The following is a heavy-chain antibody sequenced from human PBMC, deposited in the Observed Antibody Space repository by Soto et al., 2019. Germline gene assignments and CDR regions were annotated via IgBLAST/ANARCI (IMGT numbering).Heavy chain of an antibody. J-gene: IGHJ6*02. CDR1: GYTFTDYY. Sequence: GASVKVSCKASGYTFTDYYMHWVRQAPGQGLGWMGWINPNSGGTNYAQKFQGRATMTRDTSISTAYMELNRLRSDDTAVYYCARDQSPSSGWPGMDVWGQGTTVTVSS. CDR2: INPNSGGT. D-gene: IGHD6-19*01. V-gene: IGHV1-2*02. CDR3: ARDQSPSSGWPGMDV.